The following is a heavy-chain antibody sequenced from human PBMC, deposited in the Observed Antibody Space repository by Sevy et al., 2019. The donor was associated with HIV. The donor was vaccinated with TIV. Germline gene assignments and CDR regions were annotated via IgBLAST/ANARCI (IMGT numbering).Heavy chain of an antibody. CDR3: ARRSSSWDYFEY. CDR1: GFTFSDYY. V-gene: IGHV3-11*06. J-gene: IGHJ4*02. Sequence: GGSLRLSCAASGFTFSDYYLSWIRQAPGKGLEWVSYISGTSRYINYADSLNGRFTISRDNAKNSLYLQMNSLKGEDTAVYYCARRSSSWDYFEYWGQGTLVTVSS. CDR2: ISGTSRYI. D-gene: IGHD6-13*01.